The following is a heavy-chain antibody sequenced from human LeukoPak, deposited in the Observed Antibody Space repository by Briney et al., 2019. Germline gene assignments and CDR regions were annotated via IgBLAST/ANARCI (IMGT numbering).Heavy chain of an antibody. Sequence: PSETLSLTCAVYGGSFSGYYWSWIRQPPGKGLEWIGEINHSGSTNYNPSLKSRVTISVDTSKNQFSLKLSSVTAADTAVYYCATPRPDSSSVYYFDYWGQGTLVTVSS. CDR1: GGSFSGYY. V-gene: IGHV4-34*01. CDR2: INHSGST. CDR3: ATPRPDSSSVYYFDY. D-gene: IGHD6-13*01. J-gene: IGHJ4*02.